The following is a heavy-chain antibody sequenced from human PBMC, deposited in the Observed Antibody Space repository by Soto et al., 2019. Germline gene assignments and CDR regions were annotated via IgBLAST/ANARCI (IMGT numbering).Heavy chain of an antibody. CDR1: GYSFMKYG. V-gene: IGHV1-18*01. CDR3: AREASVLIPAAQPSRFDS. CDR2: ISPYSSYI. Sequence: ASVKVSCKGFGYSFMKYGINWVRQAPGQGLEWVGWISPYSSYIHSAQKFHGRLTLTTDTAASTAYMELRILRSADTALYYCAREASVLIPAAQPSRFDSWGQGTLVPVSS. J-gene: IGHJ4*02. D-gene: IGHD2-2*01.